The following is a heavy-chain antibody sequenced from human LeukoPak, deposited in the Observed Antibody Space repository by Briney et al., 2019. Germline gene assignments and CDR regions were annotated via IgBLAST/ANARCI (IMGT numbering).Heavy chain of an antibody. Sequence: PGGSLRLSCAASGFIFSSYSMSWVRQAPGKGLEWVSTIPGSGGSTSYADSVKGRFTISRDNSKNTLYLQMNSLRAEDTAVYYCAKDLKAVLFVYFDYWGQGTLVTVSS. D-gene: IGHD3-16*01. CDR3: AKDLKAVLFVYFDY. J-gene: IGHJ4*02. CDR1: GFIFSSYS. CDR2: IPGSGGST. V-gene: IGHV3-23*01.